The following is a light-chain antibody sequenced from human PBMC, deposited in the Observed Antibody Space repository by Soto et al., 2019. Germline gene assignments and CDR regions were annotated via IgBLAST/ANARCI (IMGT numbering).Light chain of an antibody. CDR2: GAS. J-gene: IGKJ5*01. V-gene: IGKV3-20*01. Sequence: EIVMTQSPATLSVSPGERATLSCRASQSVSIDLAWYQQTPGQAPRLLIYGASSRATGIPDRYSASGSGTDFTLTISRLEPEDFAVFFCQQYGTSEIIFGQGTRLEIK. CDR1: QSVSID. CDR3: QQYGTSEII.